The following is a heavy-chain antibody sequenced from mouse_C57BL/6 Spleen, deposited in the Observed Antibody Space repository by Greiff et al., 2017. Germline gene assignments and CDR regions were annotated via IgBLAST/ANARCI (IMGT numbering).Heavy chain of an antibody. CDR1: GYTFTSYW. Sequence: QVQLQQPGAELVMPGASVKLSCKASGYTFTSYWLHWVKQRPGHGLEWIGEIDPSDSYTNYNQKFKGKSTLTVDKSSSTAYMQLSSLTSEDSAVYYCATYKRNSDWYFDVWGTGTTVTVSS. D-gene: IGHD2-1*01. CDR2: IDPSDSYT. V-gene: IGHV1-69*01. CDR3: ATYKRNSDWYFDV. J-gene: IGHJ1*03.